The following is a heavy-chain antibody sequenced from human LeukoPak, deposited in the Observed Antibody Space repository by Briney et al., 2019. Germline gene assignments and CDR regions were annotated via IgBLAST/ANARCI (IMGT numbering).Heavy chain of an antibody. V-gene: IGHV1-69*06. CDR3: ARLVVVTAIPDY. Sequence: ASVKVSCKASGYTFTGYYMHWVRQAPGQGLEWMGGIIPIFGTANYAQKFQGRVTITADKSTSTAYMELSSLRSEDTAVYYCARLVVVTAIPDYWGQGTLVTVSS. J-gene: IGHJ4*02. CDR1: GYTFTGYY. CDR2: IIPIFGTA. D-gene: IGHD2-21*02.